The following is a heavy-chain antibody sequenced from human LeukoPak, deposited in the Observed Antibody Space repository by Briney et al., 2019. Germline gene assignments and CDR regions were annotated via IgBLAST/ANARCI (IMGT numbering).Heavy chain of an antibody. Sequence: PGGSLRLSCAASGFTVSSNYMSWVRQAPGKGLEWVSVIYSGGSTYYADSVKGRFTISRDNSKNTPYLQMNSLRAEDTAVYYCARDLSHYYGSGSYYNSNWFDPWGQGTLVTVSS. D-gene: IGHD3-10*01. J-gene: IGHJ5*02. CDR1: GFTVSSNY. V-gene: IGHV3-53*01. CDR2: IYSGGST. CDR3: ARDLSHYYGSGSYYNSNWFDP.